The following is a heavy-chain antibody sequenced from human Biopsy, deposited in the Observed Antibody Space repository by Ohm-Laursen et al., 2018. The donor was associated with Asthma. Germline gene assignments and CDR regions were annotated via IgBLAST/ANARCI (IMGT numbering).Heavy chain of an antibody. D-gene: IGHD4-11*01. CDR3: AKLWGYSHLADFDH. V-gene: IGHV3-30*18. Sequence: SLRLSCAASGFVFRSHAMHWVRQAPGKGLEWVAVASYDGGVVHYADSMKGRFTISRDNAKSTLYLQMNRLRTDDTAVHFCAKLWGYSHLADFDHWGQGTLVTVSS. CDR1: GFVFRSHA. CDR2: ASYDGGVV. J-gene: IGHJ4*02.